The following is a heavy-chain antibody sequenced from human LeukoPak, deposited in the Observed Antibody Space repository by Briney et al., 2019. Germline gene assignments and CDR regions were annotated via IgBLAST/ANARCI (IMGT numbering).Heavy chain of an antibody. CDR3: ARGLRVVAARGGSDAFDI. V-gene: IGHV3-66*01. J-gene: IGHJ3*02. CDR2: IYSGGST. CDR1: GFTVSSNY. D-gene: IGHD2-15*01. Sequence: GGSLRLSCAASGFTVSSNYMSWVRQAPGKGLEWVSVIYSGGSTYYTDSVKGRFTISRDNSKNTLYLQMNSLRAEDTAVYYCARGLRVVAARGGSDAFDIWGQGTMVTVSS.